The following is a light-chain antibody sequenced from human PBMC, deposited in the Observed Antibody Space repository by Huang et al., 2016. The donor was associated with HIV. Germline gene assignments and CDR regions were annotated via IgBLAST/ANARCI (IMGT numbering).Light chain of an antibody. J-gene: IGKJ4*01. CDR1: PSISNH. CDR3: QQHHSWLT. CDR2: DSS. Sequence: IVLTQSPATLSWYLGERVTLSCRASPSISNHLAWYQQRPGQGPSLLIYDSSNRVAGVPARFSGSGSATDFTLTISSLDPEDFALYYCQQHHSWLTFGGGTKLEVK. V-gene: IGKV3-11*01.